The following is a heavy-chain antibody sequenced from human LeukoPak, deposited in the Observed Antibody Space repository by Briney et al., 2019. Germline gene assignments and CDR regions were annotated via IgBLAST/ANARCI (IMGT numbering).Heavy chain of an antibody. CDR3: ARQYCSSTSCYYDPFDI. D-gene: IGHD2-2*01. V-gene: IGHV5-51*01. Sequence: GESLKISCKGSGYSFTSYWIGWVRQMPGKGLEWMGIIYPGDPDTRYSPSFQGQVTISADKSISTAYLQWSSLKASDTAIYYCARQYCSSTSCYYDPFDIWGQGTMVTVSS. CDR1: GYSFTSYW. CDR2: IYPGDPDT. J-gene: IGHJ3*02.